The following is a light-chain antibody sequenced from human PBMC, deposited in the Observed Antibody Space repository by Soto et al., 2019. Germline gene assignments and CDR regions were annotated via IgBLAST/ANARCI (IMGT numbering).Light chain of an antibody. CDR2: SAS. Sequence: DIQMTQSPSSLSASVGDRVTITCRASQYISTYLNWYRQKSGKAPEVLIYSASTLQSGVPSRFSGRGSGTDFTLTIIDLQSEDFATYYCQQSYTTPRTFGAGTKVDIK. CDR3: QQSYTTPRT. V-gene: IGKV1-39*01. CDR1: QYISTY. J-gene: IGKJ4*02.